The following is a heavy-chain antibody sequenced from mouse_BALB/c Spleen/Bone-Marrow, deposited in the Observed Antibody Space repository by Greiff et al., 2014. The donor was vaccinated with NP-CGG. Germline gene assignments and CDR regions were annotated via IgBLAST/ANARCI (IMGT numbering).Heavy chain of an antibody. Sequence: VQLQQSGTVLARPGASVKMSCKASGYTFTSYWMHWVKQRPGQGLEWIGAIYPGNSDTSYNQKFKGKAKLTAVTSTSTAYMELSSLTNEDSAVYYCTRGGLLRLRYFDYWGQGTTLTVSS. CDR3: TRGGLLRLRYFDY. CDR1: GYTFTSYW. D-gene: IGHD1-2*01. V-gene: IGHV1-5*01. CDR2: IYPGNSDT. J-gene: IGHJ2*01.